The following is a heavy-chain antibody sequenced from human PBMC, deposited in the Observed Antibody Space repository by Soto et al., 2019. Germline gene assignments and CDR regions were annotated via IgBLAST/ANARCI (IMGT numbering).Heavy chain of an antibody. D-gene: IGHD1-26*01. V-gene: IGHV3-30*03. CDR2: ISYDGSNK. CDR1: GFTFNSYG. CDR3: ARREIQGPIDY. J-gene: IGHJ4*02. Sequence: GGSLRLSCAASGFTFNSYGMHWVRQAPGKGLEWVAVISYDGSNKYYADSVKGRFTISRDNSKNTLYLQLNSLRAVDTAAYYCARREIQGPIDYWGQGTLVTVSS.